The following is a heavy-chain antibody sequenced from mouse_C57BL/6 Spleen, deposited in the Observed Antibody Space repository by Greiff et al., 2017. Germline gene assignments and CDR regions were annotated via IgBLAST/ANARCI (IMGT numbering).Heavy chain of an antibody. J-gene: IGHJ4*01. D-gene: IGHD4-1*01. CDR2: ISSGRSTI. CDR3: ARPLTGPYAMDY. Sequence: EVQLVESGGGLVKPGGSLKLSCAASGFTFSDYGMHWVRQAPEKGLEWVAYISSGRSTIYYADTVKGRFTISRDNAKNTLFLQMTSLRSEDTAMYYCARPLTGPYAMDYWGQGTSVTVSS. V-gene: IGHV5-17*01. CDR1: GFTFSDYG.